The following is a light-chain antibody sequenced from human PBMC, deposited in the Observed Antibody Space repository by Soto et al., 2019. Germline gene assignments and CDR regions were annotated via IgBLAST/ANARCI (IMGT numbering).Light chain of an antibody. CDR2: KVS. V-gene: IGKV2-30*01. Sequence: DVVMTQSPLSLPVTLGQPASISCRSSQSLVYSDGNTYLNWFQQRPGQSPRRLIYKVSNRDSGVPDRFSGSGSGTDFTLTISSLEPEDSAVYYCQQHLGRHTFGQGTKVEIK. CDR3: QQHLGRHT. CDR1: QSLVYSDGNTY. J-gene: IGKJ1*01.